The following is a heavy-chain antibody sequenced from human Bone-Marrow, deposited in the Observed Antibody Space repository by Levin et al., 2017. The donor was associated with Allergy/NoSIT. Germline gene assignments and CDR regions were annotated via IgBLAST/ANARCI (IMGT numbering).Heavy chain of an antibody. CDR3: AKDRTLYSNFGGIFWFDP. V-gene: IGHV3-30*18. D-gene: IGHD4-11*01. CDR1: GFTLSNFA. Sequence: GGSLRLSCAASGFTLSNFAMHWVRQAPGKGLEWAALISHDGSNKEYADSVKGRFTISRDSSRGTIYLQMNNLRPEDTAVYYCAKDRTLYSNFGGIFWFDPRGQGTLVTVSS. J-gene: IGHJ5*02. CDR2: ISHDGSNK.